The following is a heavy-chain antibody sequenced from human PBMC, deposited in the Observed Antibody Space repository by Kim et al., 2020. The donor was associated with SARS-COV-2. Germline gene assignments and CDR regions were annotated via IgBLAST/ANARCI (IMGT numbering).Heavy chain of an antibody. Sequence: GRASYNPSLKSRITILLDKSNNQLSLGLSSVTAADTAVYYCARHGGYFFDYWGQGTLVTVSS. CDR2: GRA. D-gene: IGHD2-15*01. V-gene: IGHV4-4*02. CDR3: ARHGGYFFDY. J-gene: IGHJ4*02.